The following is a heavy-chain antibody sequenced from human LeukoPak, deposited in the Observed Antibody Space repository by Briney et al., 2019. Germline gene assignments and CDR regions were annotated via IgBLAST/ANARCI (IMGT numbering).Heavy chain of an antibody. CDR2: ISYDGSNK. D-gene: IGHD6-13*01. J-gene: IGHJ6*02. V-gene: IGHV3-30*18. Sequence: GGSLRLSCAASGFTFSSYGMHWVRQAPGKGLEWVAVISYDGSNKYYADSVKGRFTISRDNSKNTLYLQMNSLRAEDTAVYYCAKGGSSSWYWNYYGMDVWGQGITVTVSS. CDR1: GFTFSSYG. CDR3: AKGGSSSWYWNYYGMDV.